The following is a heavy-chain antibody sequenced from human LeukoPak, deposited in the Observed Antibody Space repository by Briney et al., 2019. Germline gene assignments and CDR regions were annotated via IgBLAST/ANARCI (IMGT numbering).Heavy chain of an antibody. CDR3: AKSSSSAFDI. CDR1: GGSISRYY. D-gene: IGHD6-6*01. Sequence: SETLSLTCTVSGGSISRYYWSWIRQPPGEGLEWIGYIYYSGSTNYNPSLKSRVTISVDTSKNQFSLKLSSVTAADTAVYYCAKSSSSAFDIWGQGTMVTVSS. J-gene: IGHJ3*02. CDR2: IYYSGST. V-gene: IGHV4-59*01.